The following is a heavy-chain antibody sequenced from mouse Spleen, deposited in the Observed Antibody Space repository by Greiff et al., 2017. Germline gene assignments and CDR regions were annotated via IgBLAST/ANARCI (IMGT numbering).Heavy chain of an antibody. CDR3: ARSSYYYYGSSWFAY. D-gene: IGHD1-1*01. CDR2: INPGSGGT. CDR1: GYAFTNYL. V-gene: IGHV1-54*01. Sequence: VQLQQSGAELVRPGTSVKVSCKASGYAFTNYLIEWVKQRPGQGLEWIGVINPGSGGTNYNEKFKGKATLTADKSSSTAYMQLSSLTSEDSAVYFCARSSYYYYGSSWFAYWGQGTLVTVSA. J-gene: IGHJ3*01.